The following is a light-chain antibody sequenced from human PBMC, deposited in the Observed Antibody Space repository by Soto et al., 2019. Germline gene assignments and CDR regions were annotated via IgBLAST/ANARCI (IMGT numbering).Light chain of an antibody. J-gene: IGKJ2*01. Sequence: EFVLTQSPGTLSLSPGERATLSCRASQSVSSNVAWYQQIPGQTPRLLIYGASTRATTIPVRFSGSGSGTEFTLTISSLQSEDFAVYYCHQYDDGPYTFGQGTKVDIK. CDR3: HQYDDGPYT. CDR1: QSVSSN. CDR2: GAS. V-gene: IGKV3-15*01.